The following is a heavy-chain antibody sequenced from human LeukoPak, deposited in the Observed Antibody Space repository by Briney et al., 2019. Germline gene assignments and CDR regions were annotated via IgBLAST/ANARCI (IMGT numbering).Heavy chain of an antibody. CDR2: ISSSSSYK. CDR3: ARDKVVAAKASDY. Sequence: PGGSLRLSCAASGFTFSSYSMNWVRQAPGKGLEWVSSISSSSSYKYYADSVKGRFTISRDNAKNSLYLQMNSLRAEDTAVYYCARDKVVAAKASDYWGQGALVTVSS. D-gene: IGHD2-15*01. V-gene: IGHV3-21*01. J-gene: IGHJ4*02. CDR1: GFTFSSYS.